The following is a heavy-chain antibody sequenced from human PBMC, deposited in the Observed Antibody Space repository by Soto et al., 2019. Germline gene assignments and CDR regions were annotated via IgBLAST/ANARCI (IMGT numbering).Heavy chain of an antibody. V-gene: IGHV1-3*01. CDR1: GYTFASYA. CDR3: AIGDHAAGTSCYDVCPYYYGMDV. CDR2: INAGNGNT. J-gene: IGHJ6*02. Sequence: GASVKVSCKASGYTFASYARHWVRQAPGQRLEWMRWINAGNGNTKYSQKFQGRVTITADESTSTAYMELSSLRSEDTAVYYCAIGDHAAGTSCYDVCPYYYGMDVWGQGTTVTVSS. D-gene: IGHD2-2*01.